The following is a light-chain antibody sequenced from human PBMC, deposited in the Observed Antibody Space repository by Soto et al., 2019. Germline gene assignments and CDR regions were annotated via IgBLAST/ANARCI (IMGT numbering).Light chain of an antibody. V-gene: IGKV1-5*03. CDR3: QQYSSFWT. Sequence: DIQMTQSPSTLSASVGDRVTITCRASQSITSWLAWYQQKPGKAPKLLIYKASSLESGVPSRFSGSGSGTEFTLTISSLQPDDFATYYCQQYSSFWTFAQGPKVEIK. CDR2: KAS. CDR1: QSITSW. J-gene: IGKJ1*01.